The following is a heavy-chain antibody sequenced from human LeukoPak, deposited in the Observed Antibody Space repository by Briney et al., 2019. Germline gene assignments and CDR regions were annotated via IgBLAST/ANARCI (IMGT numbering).Heavy chain of an antibody. CDR1: GFTVSSSY. Sequence: GGSLRLSCAASGFTVSSSYMSWVRRAPGKGLEWVSVIYSGGSTDYKDSVKDRFIISRDNSKNTLYLQMNSLRAEDTAAYYCAKEMATMNAFDIWGQGTMVTVSS. D-gene: IGHD5-24*01. V-gene: IGHV3-66*01. CDR2: IYSGGST. CDR3: AKEMATMNAFDI. J-gene: IGHJ3*02.